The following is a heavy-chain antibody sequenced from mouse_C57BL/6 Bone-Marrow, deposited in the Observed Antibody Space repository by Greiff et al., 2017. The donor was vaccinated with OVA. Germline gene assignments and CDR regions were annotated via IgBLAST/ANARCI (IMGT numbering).Heavy chain of an antibody. J-gene: IGHJ1*03. CDR2: INPYNGGT. CDR1: GYTFTDYY. CDR3: ARRSSPWYFDV. Sequence: EVQLQQSGPVLVKPGASVKMSCKASGYTFTDYYKNWVKQSHGKSLEWIGVINPYNGGTSYNQKFKGKATLTVDKSSSTAYMELNSLTSEDSAVYYCARRSSPWYFDVWGTGTTVTVSS. V-gene: IGHV1-19*01. D-gene: IGHD1-1*01.